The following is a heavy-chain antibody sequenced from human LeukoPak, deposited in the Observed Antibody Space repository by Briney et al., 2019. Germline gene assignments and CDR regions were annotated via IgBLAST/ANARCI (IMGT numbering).Heavy chain of an antibody. Sequence: SVKVSCKASGFTFTSSAMQWVRQARGQRLEWIGWIVVGSGNTNYAQKFQERVTITRDMSTSTAYMELSSPRSEDTAVYYCAVVETYYYDSSGYLYWGQGTLATVSS. V-gene: IGHV1-58*02. D-gene: IGHD3-22*01. CDR2: IVVGSGNT. CDR1: GFTFTSSA. CDR3: AVVETYYYDSSGYLY. J-gene: IGHJ4*02.